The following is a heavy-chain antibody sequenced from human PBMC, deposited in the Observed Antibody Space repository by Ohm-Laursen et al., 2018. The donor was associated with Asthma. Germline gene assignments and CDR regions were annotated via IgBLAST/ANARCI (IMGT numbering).Heavy chain of an antibody. V-gene: IGHV3-13*01. CDR2: IGTAGDT. J-gene: IGHJ4*02. CDR1: GFTFSSYD. Sequence: SLRLSCSASGFTFSSYDMHWVRQATGKGLEWVSAIGTAGDTYYPGSVKGRFTISRENAKNSLYLQMNSLRAEDTAVYYCAISLTTPGAFDIRGQGTLVTVSS. CDR3: AISLTTPGAFDI. D-gene: IGHD4/OR15-4a*01.